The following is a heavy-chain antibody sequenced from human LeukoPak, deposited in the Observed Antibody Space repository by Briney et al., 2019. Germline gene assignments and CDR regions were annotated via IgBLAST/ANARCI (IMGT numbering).Heavy chain of an antibody. V-gene: IGHV3-23*01. CDR1: GFTFSSYA. CDR2: ISGSGGST. CDR3: ATCGSSSWFLYNWFDP. J-gene: IGHJ5*02. D-gene: IGHD6-13*01. Sequence: GGSLRLSCAASGFTFSSYAMSWVRQAPGKGLEWVSAISGSGGSTYYADSVKGRSTISRDNSKNTLYLQMNSLRAEDTAVYYCATCGSSSWFLYNWFDPWGQGTLVTVSS.